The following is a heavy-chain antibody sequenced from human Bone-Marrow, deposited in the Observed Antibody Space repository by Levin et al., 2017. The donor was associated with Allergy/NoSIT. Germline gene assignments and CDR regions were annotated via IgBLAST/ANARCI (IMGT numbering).Heavy chain of an antibody. V-gene: IGHV1-2*06. J-gene: IGHJ4*02. D-gene: IGHD4-17*01. CDR2: INPNSGGT. CDR3: ARNSGTVTPRWGGIDY. CDR1: GYTFTGYY. Sequence: GASVKVSCKASGYTFTGYYMHWVRQAPGQGLEWMGRINPNSGGTNYAQKFQGRVTMTRDTSISTAYMELSRLRSDDTAVYYCARNSGTVTPRWGGIDYWGQGTLVTVSS.